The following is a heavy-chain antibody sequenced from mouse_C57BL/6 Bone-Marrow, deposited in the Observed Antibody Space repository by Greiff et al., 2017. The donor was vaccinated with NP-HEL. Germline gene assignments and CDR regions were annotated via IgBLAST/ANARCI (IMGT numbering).Heavy chain of an antibody. J-gene: IGHJ2*01. CDR3: AKEPITTVVAKRVDY. Sequence: VQLQQSGPELVKPGASVKISCKASGYAFSSSWMNWVKQRPGKGLEWIGRIYPGDGDTNYNGKFKGKATLTADKSSSTAYMQLSSLTSEDSAVYFCAKEPITTVVAKRVDYWGQGTTLTVSS. V-gene: IGHV1-82*01. CDR1: GYAFSSSW. CDR2: IYPGDGDT. D-gene: IGHD1-1*01.